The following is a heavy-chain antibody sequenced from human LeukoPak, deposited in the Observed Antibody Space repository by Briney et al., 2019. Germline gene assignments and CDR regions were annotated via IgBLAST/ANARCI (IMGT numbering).Heavy chain of an antibody. CDR3: AKDHGYYYYGMDV. CDR2: ISYDGSNK. CDR1: GFTFSSYG. J-gene: IGHJ6*02. Sequence: PGGSLRLSCAASGFTFSSYGMHWVRQAPGKGLEWVAVISYDGSNKYYADSVKGRFTISRDNSKNTLYLQMNSLRAEDTAVYYCAKDHGYYYYGMDVWGQGTTVTVSS. V-gene: IGHV3-30*18.